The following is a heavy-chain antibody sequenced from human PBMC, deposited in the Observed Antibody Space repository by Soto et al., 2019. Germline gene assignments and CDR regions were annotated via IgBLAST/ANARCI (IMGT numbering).Heavy chain of an antibody. V-gene: IGHV2-5*02. D-gene: IGHD3-9*01. CDR2: IYWDDDK. CDR3: VHWNTGTRGTKFFDY. Sequence: SGPTLVNPTQTLTLTCSFSGFSLSSIALGMGVGWIRQPPGKALEWLALIYWDDDKRYSPSLKSRLTISKDTSQNQVVLTMTNMDAVDTGTYYCVHWNTGTRGTKFFDYWGQGTQVTVSS. CDR1: GFSLSSIALGMG. J-gene: IGHJ4*02.